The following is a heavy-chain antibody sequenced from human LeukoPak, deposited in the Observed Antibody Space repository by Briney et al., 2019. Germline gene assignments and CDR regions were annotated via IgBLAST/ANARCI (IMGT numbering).Heavy chain of an antibody. CDR2: IYYSGST. Sequence: PSGTLSLTCTVSGGSISSYYWSWIRQPPGKGLEWIGYIYYSGSTNYNPSLKSRVTISVDTSKNQFSLKLSSVTAADTAVYYCARGEYSSGWYGNYYYYGMDVWGQGTTVTVSS. V-gene: IGHV4-59*01. CDR3: ARGEYSSGWYGNYYYYGMDV. D-gene: IGHD6-19*01. J-gene: IGHJ6*02. CDR1: GGSISSYY.